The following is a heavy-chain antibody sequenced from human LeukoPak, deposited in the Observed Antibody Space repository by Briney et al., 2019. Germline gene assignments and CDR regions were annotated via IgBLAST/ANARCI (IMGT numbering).Heavy chain of an antibody. CDR2: IYPTGST. J-gene: IGHJ3*02. CDR3: ASGTNAYYYDSSGYYPDAFDI. CDR1: GGSISPYY. Sequence: PSETLSLTCTASGGSISPYYWSWIRQPAGKGLEWIGRIYPTGSTNYNPSLKSRVTISLDKSKNQFSLKLSSVTAADTAVYYCASGTNAYYYDSSGYYPDAFDIWGQGTMVTVSS. V-gene: IGHV4-4*07. D-gene: IGHD3-22*01.